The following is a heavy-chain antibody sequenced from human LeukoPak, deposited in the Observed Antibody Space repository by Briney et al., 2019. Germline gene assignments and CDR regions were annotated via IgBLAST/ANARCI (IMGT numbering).Heavy chain of an antibody. CDR2: IIPIFGTA. CDR3: ARSGFRVVPAARQDYYYYYGMDV. V-gene: IGHV1-69*13. J-gene: IGHJ6*04. Sequence: SVKVSCKASGGTFSSYAISWVRQAPGQGLEWMGGIIPIFGTANYAQKFQGRVTITADESTSTAYMELSSLRSEDTAVYYCARSGFRVVPAARQDYYYYYGMDVWGKGTTVTVSS. D-gene: IGHD2-2*01. CDR1: GGTFSSYA.